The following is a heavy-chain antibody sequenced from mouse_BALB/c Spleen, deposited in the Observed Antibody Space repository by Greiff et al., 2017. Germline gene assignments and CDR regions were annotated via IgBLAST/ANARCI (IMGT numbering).Heavy chain of an antibody. CDR2: IDPSDSYT. D-gene: IGHD2-2*01. Sequence: QVQLQQPGAELVKPGASVKMSCKASGYTFTSYWMHWVKQRPGQGLEWIGVIDPSDSYTSYNQKFKGKATLTVDTSSSTAYMQLSSLTSEDSAVYYCARFGYDEEDYFDYWGQGTTLTVSS. V-gene: IGHV1-59*01. CDR1: GYTFTSYW. J-gene: IGHJ2*01. CDR3: ARFGYDEEDYFDY.